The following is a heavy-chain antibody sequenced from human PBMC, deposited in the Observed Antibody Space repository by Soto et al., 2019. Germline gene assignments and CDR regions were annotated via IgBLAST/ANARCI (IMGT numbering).Heavy chain of an antibody. CDR2: INHHGST. D-gene: IGHD5-12*01. Sequence: QVQLEQWGAGLLKPSETLSLTCAVYGGSFSGYYWSWIRQPPGKGLEWIGEINHHGSTNYNPSLKSRVHSAVHTPKNQFSLHLYSVTAADTAVYYCARGRWLRQSLAYWGQGTLVTVSS. V-gene: IGHV4-34*02. CDR3: ARGRWLRQSLAY. CDR1: GGSFSGYY. J-gene: IGHJ4*02.